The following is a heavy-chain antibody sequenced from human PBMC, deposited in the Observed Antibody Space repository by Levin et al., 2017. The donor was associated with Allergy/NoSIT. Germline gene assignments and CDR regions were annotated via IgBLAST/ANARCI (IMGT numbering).Heavy chain of an antibody. CDR3: ARERGGAEGMDV. D-gene: IGHD3-10*01. J-gene: IGHJ6*02. CDR2: IYYSGSS. V-gene: IGHV4-31*03. Sequence: LRLSCTVSGVSMKSGGYYWSWIRQHPGTGLEWIGYIYYSGSSFYNPSLQSRVTISVDTSKNQFSLRLSSVTAADTAVYYCARERGGAEGMDVWGQGTTVTVSS. CDR1: GVSMKSGGYY.